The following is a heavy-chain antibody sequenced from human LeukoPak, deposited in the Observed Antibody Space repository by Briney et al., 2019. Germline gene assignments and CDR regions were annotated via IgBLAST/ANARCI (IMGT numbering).Heavy chain of an antibody. J-gene: IGHJ4*02. CDR2: ISSSSSYI. CDR1: GFTFSSYS. D-gene: IGHD5-12*01. Sequence: PGGSLRLSCAASGFTFSSYSMNWVRQAPGNGLEWVSSISSSSSYIYYADSVKGRFTISRDNAKNSLYLQMNSLRAEDTAVYYCARDVYGIVATIDHLFDYWGQGTLVTVSS. CDR3: ARDVYGIVATIDHLFDY. V-gene: IGHV3-21*01.